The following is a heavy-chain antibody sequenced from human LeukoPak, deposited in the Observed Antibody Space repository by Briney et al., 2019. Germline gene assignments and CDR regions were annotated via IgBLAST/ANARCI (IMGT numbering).Heavy chain of an antibody. CDR1: GFTFRSYA. J-gene: IGHJ4*02. CDR2: IRYDGTNK. CDR3: AKSSGADSSSWYLHYFDY. V-gene: IGHV3-30*02. Sequence: GGSLRLSCAASGFTFRSYAMHWVRQAPGKGLEWVAFIRYDGTNKDYADSVKGRFTISRDNFKNTLYLQMNSLRSEDTAVYYCAKSSGADSSSWYLHYFDYWGQGTLVTVSS. D-gene: IGHD6-13*01.